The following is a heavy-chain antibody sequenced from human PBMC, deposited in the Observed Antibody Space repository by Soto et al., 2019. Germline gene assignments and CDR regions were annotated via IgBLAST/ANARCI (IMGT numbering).Heavy chain of an antibody. CDR1: GYTFAGYY. V-gene: IGHV1-2*02. Sequence: ASVKVSCKASGYTFAGYYMHWVRQAPGHGLEWMGWMNPNSGGTNYAQKFQGGVTMTRDTSSSTAYMELSRLRSDETAVYYCARDELQSSHYYYGMDVCGQGTKLTVSS. CDR2: MNPNSGGT. D-gene: IGHD2-15*01. CDR3: ARDELQSSHYYYGMDV. J-gene: IGHJ6*02.